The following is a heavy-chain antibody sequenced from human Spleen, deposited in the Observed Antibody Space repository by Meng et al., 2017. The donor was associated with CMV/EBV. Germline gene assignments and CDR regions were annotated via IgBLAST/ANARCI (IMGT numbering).Heavy chain of an antibody. J-gene: IGHJ4*02. CDR1: GFIFDDYA. Sequence: GGSLRLSCEASGFIFDDYAMHWVRQVPGKGLEWISGISWNSGDMDYADSVKGRLTIPRDNAKNSLYLQMNSLKREDTALYYCVKDVSSSWPYYFDFWGQGTLVTVSS. V-gene: IGHV3-9*01. D-gene: IGHD6-13*01. CDR2: ISWNSGDM. CDR3: VKDVSSSWPYYFDF.